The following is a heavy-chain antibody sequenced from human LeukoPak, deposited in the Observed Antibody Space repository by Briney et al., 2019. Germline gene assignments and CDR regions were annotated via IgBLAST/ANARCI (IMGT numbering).Heavy chain of an antibody. CDR1: GGSFSGYY. CDR3: ARGRLFWSGYYDY. Sequence: PSETLSLTCAVYGGSFSGYYWSWIRQPPGKGLEWIGEINHSGSTNYNPSLKSRVTISVDTSKNQFSLKLSSVTAADTAVYYRARGRLFWSGYYDYWGQGTLVTVSS. CDR2: INHSGST. J-gene: IGHJ4*02. V-gene: IGHV4-34*01. D-gene: IGHD3-3*01.